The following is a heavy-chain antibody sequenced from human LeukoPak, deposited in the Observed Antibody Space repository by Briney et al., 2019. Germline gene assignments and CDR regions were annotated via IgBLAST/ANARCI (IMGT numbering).Heavy chain of an antibody. J-gene: IGHJ4*02. D-gene: IGHD1-20*01. Sequence: PGGSLRLSCAASGFTFSSYGMSWVRQAPGKGLEWVSAISGSGGSTYYADSVKGRFTISRDNAKNSLYLQMNSLRAEDTAVYYCARLITAPYYFDYWGQGTLVTVSS. CDR3: ARLITAPYYFDY. CDR1: GFTFSSYG. V-gene: IGHV3-23*01. CDR2: ISGSGGST.